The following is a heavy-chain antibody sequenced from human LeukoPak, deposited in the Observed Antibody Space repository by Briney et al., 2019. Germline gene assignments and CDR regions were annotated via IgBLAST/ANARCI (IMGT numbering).Heavy chain of an antibody. CDR2: ISSSSSYI. D-gene: IGHD6-13*01. CDR1: GFSFSTHS. CDR3: AREITAAGNYFDY. V-gene: IGHV3-21*01. Sequence: GGSLRLSCAASGFSFSTHSMNWVRQAPGKGLEWVSSISSSSSYIYYADSVKGRFAISRDNAQNSLYLQMNSLRDEDTALYYCAREITAAGNYFDYWGQGTLVTVSS. J-gene: IGHJ4*02.